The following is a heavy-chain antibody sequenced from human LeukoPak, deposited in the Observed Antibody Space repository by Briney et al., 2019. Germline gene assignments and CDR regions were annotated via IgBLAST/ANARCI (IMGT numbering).Heavy chain of an antibody. CDR3: ARAKRRWLVRTTYGMDV. J-gene: IGHJ6*02. CDR1: GFTFSSYW. CDR2: IKQDGSEK. D-gene: IGHD6-19*01. Sequence: GGSLRLSCAASGFTFSSYWMSWVRQAPGKGLEWVANIKQDGSEKYYVDSVKGRFTISRDNAKNSLYLQMNSLRAEDTAVYYCARAKRRWLVRTTYGMDVWGQGTTVTVSS. V-gene: IGHV3-7*01.